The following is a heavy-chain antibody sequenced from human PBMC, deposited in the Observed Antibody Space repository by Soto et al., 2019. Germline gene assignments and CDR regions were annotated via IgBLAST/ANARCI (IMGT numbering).Heavy chain of an antibody. CDR1: GFTFSNAW. J-gene: IGHJ4*02. V-gene: IGHV3-15*01. D-gene: IGHD6-13*01. Sequence: GGSLRLSCAASGFTFSNAWMSWVRQAPGKGLEWVGRIKSKTDGGTTDYAAPVKGRFTISRDDSKNTLYLQMNSLKTEDTAVHYCTTDYPRIAAAGCDYWGQGTLVTVSS. CDR2: IKSKTDGGTT. CDR3: TTDYPRIAAAGCDY.